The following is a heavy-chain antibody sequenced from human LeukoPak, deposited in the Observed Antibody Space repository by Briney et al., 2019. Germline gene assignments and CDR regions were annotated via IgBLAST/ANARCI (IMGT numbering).Heavy chain of an antibody. D-gene: IGHD3-3*01. Sequence: GASVKVSCKGSGYTLTELSMHWVRQAPGKGLEWMGGFDPEDGETIYAQKFQGRVTMTEDTSTDTAYMELSSLRSEDTAVYCCATLTSHVEWLDYWGQGTLVTVSS. CDR3: ATLTSHVEWLDY. CDR2: FDPEDGET. V-gene: IGHV1-24*01. CDR1: GYTLTELS. J-gene: IGHJ4*02.